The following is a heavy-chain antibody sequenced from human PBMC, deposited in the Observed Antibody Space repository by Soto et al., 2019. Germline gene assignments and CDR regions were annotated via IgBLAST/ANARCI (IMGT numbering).Heavy chain of an antibody. D-gene: IGHD6-19*01. CDR3: ARKDYSSGWYHYFDY. CDR2: IFSNDEK. V-gene: IGHV2-26*01. Sequence: SGPTLVNPTETLTLTCTVSGFSLSNARMGVSWIRQPPGKALEWLAHIFSNDEKSYSTSLKSRLTISKDTSKSQVVLTMTNMDPVDTATYYCARKDYSSGWYHYFDYWGQGTLVTVSS. J-gene: IGHJ4*02. CDR1: GFSLSNARMG.